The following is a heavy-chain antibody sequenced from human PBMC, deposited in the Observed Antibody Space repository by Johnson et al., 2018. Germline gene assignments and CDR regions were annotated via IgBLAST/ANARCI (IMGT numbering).Heavy chain of an antibody. CDR2: INHSGRT. CDR1: GGSFSGYY. V-gene: IGHV4-34*01. J-gene: IGHJ6*03. D-gene: IGHD3-10*01. Sequence: QVQLQQWGAGLLKPSETXSLTCGVYGGSFSGYYWSWIRQPPGKGLEWMGEINHSGRTNYNPSLKSRVTISVYTSKNQLSLKLTSVTAADTAVYYCARKNGWGWGVISDYYYYMDGWGKGTTVTVSS. CDR3: ARKNGWGWGVISDYYYYMDG.